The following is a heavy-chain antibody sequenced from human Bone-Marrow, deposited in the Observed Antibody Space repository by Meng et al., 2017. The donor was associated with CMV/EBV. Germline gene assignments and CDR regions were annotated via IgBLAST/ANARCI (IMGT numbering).Heavy chain of an antibody. D-gene: IGHD2-2*02. J-gene: IGHJ5*02. Sequence: SETLSLTCTVSGYSISSGYYWGWIRQPPGKGLEWIGSIYHSGSTYYNPSLKSRVTISVDTSENQFSLKLSSVTAADTAVYYCARDAPGDRPFDSVVVPATIPKTSRKFDPWGQGTLVTVSS. V-gene: IGHV4-38-2*02. CDR3: ARDAPGDRPFDSVVVPATIPKTSRKFDP. CDR2: IYHSGST. CDR1: GYSISSGYY.